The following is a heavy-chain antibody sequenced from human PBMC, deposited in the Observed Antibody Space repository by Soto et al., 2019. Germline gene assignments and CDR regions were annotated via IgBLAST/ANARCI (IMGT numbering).Heavy chain of an antibody. Sequence: EVQMLESGGGLVQPGGSLRLSCAASGFTFSSSAMNWVRQAPGKGLEWGSSISNSGGTTSYADSVKGRFTISRDNSKNTVYMQMKSLRAEDTDVYYCANGSRCAYYYCMDVWGKGTTVTVSS. CDR2: ISNSGGTT. J-gene: IGHJ6*03. D-gene: IGHD2-8*01. CDR3: ANGSRCAYYYCMDV. V-gene: IGHV3-23*01. CDR1: GFTFSSSA.